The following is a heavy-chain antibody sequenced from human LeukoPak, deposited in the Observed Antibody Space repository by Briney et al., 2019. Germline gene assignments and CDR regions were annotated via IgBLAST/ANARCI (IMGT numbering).Heavy chain of an antibody. CDR2: ISSSGSTI. Sequence: PGGSLRLSCAASGFTFSSYEMNWVRQAEGKGMEWVSYISSSGSTIYYADSVKGRLTISRDNSKNTLYLQMNSLRAEDTAVYYCAKDQQRYCSGGSCYSFDYWGQGTLVTVSS. D-gene: IGHD2-15*01. J-gene: IGHJ4*02. CDR3: AKDQQRYCSGGSCYSFDY. CDR1: GFTFSSYE. V-gene: IGHV3-48*03.